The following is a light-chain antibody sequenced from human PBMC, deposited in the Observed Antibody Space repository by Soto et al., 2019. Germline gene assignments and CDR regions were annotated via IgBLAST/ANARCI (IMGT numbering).Light chain of an antibody. CDR3: QQYSNSWT. CDR2: GAS. J-gene: IGKJ1*01. CDR1: QPVSSGY. Sequence: EIVLTQSPGTLSFSPGEPATLSCRASQPVSSGYLAWYQQKPGQSPTILIYGASYRAACTPDRFSGSGFGTDFTLTISRLEPEDFAVYYCQQYSNSWTFGQGTKVDIK. V-gene: IGKV3-20*01.